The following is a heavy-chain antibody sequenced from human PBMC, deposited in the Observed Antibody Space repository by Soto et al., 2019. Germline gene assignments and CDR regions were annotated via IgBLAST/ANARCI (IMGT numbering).Heavy chain of an antibody. Sequence: SETLSLTCTVSGSSINSSGCYWGWIRQPPGKGLEWIGSMFYGVSTYYNPSLKSRVTVSVGTSKNQFSLNLRSVTAADTAVYYCARLPSRHLVDYWGQGTLVTVSS. V-gene: IGHV4-39*01. CDR2: MFYGVST. CDR1: GSSINSSGCY. J-gene: IGHJ4*02. D-gene: IGHD3-3*02. CDR3: ARLPSRHLVDY.